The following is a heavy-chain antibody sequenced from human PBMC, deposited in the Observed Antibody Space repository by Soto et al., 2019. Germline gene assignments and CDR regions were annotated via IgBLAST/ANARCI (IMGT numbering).Heavy chain of an antibody. Sequence: QVQLQESGPGLVKPSETLSLTCTVSGGSISSYYWSWIRQPPGKGLEWIGYIYYSGSTNYNPSLKSRVTISVDTSKNQFSLKLSSVTAADTAVYDCASGHSGSYPYYFDYWGQGTLVTVSS. CDR3: ASGHSGSYPYYFDY. D-gene: IGHD1-26*01. J-gene: IGHJ4*02. CDR1: GGSISSYY. CDR2: IYYSGST. V-gene: IGHV4-59*01.